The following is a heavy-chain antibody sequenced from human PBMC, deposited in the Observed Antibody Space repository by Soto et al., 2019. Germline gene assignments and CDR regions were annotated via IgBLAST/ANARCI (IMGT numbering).Heavy chain of an antibody. D-gene: IGHD3-16*01. V-gene: IGHV4-30-4*01. CDR1: GGSISSSDYY. Sequence: SETLSLTCTVSGGSISSSDYYWSWIRQPPGKGLEWIGYIYYTGGTSYNPSLKSRVSMSVDTSKNQFSLRLSFVTAADTAVYYCARDLGGSNWFDPWGQGALVTVSS. CDR2: IYYTGGT. J-gene: IGHJ5*02. CDR3: ARDLGGSNWFDP.